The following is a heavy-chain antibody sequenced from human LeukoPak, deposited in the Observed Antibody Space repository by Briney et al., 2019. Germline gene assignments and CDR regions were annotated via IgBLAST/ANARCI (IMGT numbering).Heavy chain of an antibody. J-gene: IGHJ4*02. V-gene: IGHV3-74*01. CDR2: INTDGSST. Sequence: PGGSLRLSCAASGFTFSSYWMHWVRQAPGKGLVWVSRINTDGSSTSYADSVKGRFTISRDNAKNTLYLQMNSLRAEDTAVYYCARGYNRIAALPGYWGQGTLVTVSS. CDR1: GFTFSSYW. D-gene: IGHD6-6*01. CDR3: ARGYNRIAALPGY.